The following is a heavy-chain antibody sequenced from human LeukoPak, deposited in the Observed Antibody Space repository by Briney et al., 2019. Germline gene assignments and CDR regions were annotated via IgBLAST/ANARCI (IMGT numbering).Heavy chain of an antibody. Sequence: SETLSLICTVSGGSISSSSYYWGWIRQPPGKGLEWIGSIYYSGSTYYNPSLKSRVTISVDTSKNQFSLKLSSVTAADTAVYYCARLRPKTTVTTEYHMDVWGKGTTVTVSS. J-gene: IGHJ6*03. CDR1: GGSISSSSYY. V-gene: IGHV4-39*01. CDR2: IYYSGST. CDR3: ARLRPKTTVTTEYHMDV. D-gene: IGHD4-17*01.